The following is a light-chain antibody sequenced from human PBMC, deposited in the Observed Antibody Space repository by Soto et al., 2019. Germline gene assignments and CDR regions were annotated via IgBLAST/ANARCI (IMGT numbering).Light chain of an antibody. CDR2: KND. CDR1: SSNIGSNY. CDR3: ATWDDSLTGLV. J-gene: IGLJ3*02. V-gene: IGLV1-47*01. Sequence: QAVVTQPPSASGAPGQGVSISCSGSSSNIGSNYVYWYQQLPGRAPRLIIYKNDQRPSGVPDRFSGSKSGTSASLAISGLRSEDEALYHCATWDDSLTGLVFGGGTKVTVL.